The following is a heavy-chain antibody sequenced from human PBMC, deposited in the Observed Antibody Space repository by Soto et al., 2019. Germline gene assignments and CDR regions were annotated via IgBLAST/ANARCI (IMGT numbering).Heavy chain of an antibody. V-gene: IGHV1-69*13. J-gene: IGHJ6*02. D-gene: IGHD3-3*01. Sequence: SVKVSCKASGGTFSSYAISWVRQAPGQGLDWMGGIIPIFGTANYAQKFQGRVTITADESTSTAYMELSSLRSGDTAVYYCARDPGNDFWSGYSPYYYYYGMDVWGQGTTVTVSS. CDR3: ARDPGNDFWSGYSPYYYYYGMDV. CDR2: IIPIFGTA. CDR1: GGTFSSYA.